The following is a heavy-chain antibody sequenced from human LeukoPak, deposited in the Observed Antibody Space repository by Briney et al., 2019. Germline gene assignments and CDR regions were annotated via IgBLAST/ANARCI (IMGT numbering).Heavy chain of an antibody. Sequence: GGTLRLSCAASGFTFSSYGMSWVRQAPGKGLEWVSAISGSGGSTYYADSVKGRFTISRDNSKNTLYLQMNSLRAEDTAVYYCAKLPYYYGSGSYSDYWGQGTLVTVSS. J-gene: IGHJ4*02. CDR3: AKLPYYYGSGSYSDY. V-gene: IGHV3-23*01. D-gene: IGHD3-10*01. CDR2: ISGSGGST. CDR1: GFTFSSYG.